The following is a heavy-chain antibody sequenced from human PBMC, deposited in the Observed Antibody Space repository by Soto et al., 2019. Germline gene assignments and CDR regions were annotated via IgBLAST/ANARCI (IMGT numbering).Heavy chain of an antibody. CDR1: AGTFSSYS. Sequence: AASVKVSCNASAGTFSSYSISWVRQAPGQGLEWMGGIIPIFGTANYAQKFQGRVTITADESTSTAYMELSSLRSEDTAVYYCARAIDAEYSPIDYWGQGTLVTVSS. J-gene: IGHJ4*02. D-gene: IGHD6-6*01. V-gene: IGHV1-69*13. CDR2: IIPIFGTA. CDR3: ARAIDAEYSPIDY.